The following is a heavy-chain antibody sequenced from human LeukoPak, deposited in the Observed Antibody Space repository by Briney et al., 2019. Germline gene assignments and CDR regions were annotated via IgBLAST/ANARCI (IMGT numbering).Heavy chain of an antibody. CDR3: AKEIYYGSGSYPDY. D-gene: IGHD3-10*01. CDR2: ISHDGSNK. Sequence: GGSLRLSCAASGFTFSSYGMHWVRQVPGKGLEWVAVISHDGSNKYYVDPVKGRFTISRDNSKNTVYLQMNSLRPEDTAVYYCAKEIYYGSGSYPDYWGQGTLVTVSS. J-gene: IGHJ4*02. CDR1: GFTFSSYG. V-gene: IGHV3-30*18.